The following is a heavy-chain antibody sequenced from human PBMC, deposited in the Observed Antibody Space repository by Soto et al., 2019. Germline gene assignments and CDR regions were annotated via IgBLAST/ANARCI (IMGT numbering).Heavy chain of an antibody. CDR1: GVSISSSSYY. CDR3: ARSKSTEVYFDWLLPESY. D-gene: IGHD3-9*01. Sequence: SETLSLTCTVSGVSISSSSYYWGWIRQPPGKGLEWIGSIYYSGSTYYNPSLKSRVTISVDTSKNQFSLKLSSVTAADTAVYYCARSKSTEVYFDWLLPESYWGQGTLVTVSS. V-gene: IGHV4-39*01. J-gene: IGHJ4*02. CDR2: IYYSGST.